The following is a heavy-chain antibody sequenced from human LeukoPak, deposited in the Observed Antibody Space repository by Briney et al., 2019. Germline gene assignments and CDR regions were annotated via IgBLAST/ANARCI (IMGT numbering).Heavy chain of an antibody. CDR1: GYTFTSYG. Sequence: ASVKVSCKASGYTFTSYGISWVRQAPGQGLEWMGWISGYNGNTKYAQKLQGRVTMTTDTSTTTAYMELRSLRSDDTAVYYCARDGRHRYYYDSSGSYGSWFDPWGQGTLVTVSS. CDR3: ARDGRHRYYYDSSGSYGSWFDP. CDR2: ISGYNGNT. V-gene: IGHV1-18*01. D-gene: IGHD3-22*01. J-gene: IGHJ5*02.